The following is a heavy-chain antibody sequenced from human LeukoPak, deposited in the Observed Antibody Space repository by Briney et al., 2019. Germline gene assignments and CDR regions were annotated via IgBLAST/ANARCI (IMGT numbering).Heavy chain of an antibody. CDR1: GFTFSSYA. D-gene: IGHD6-13*01. J-gene: IGHJ2*01. CDR2: ISGSGGST. Sequence: PGGSLRLSCAAPGFTFSSYAMSWVRQAPGKGLEWVSAISGSGGSTYYADSLKGRFTISRDNSKNTLYLEMNSLRAEDTAVYYCAKLTEEGSSWYLPWWYFDLWGRGTLVTVSS. V-gene: IGHV3-23*01. CDR3: AKLTEEGSSWYLPWWYFDL.